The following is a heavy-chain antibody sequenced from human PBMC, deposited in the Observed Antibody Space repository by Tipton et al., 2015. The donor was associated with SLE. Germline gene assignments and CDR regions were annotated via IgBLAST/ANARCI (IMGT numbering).Heavy chain of an antibody. J-gene: IGHJ3*02. D-gene: IGHD3-22*01. Sequence: GSLRLSCAASGFTFSSYEMNWVRQAPGKGLEWVSYISSSGSAIYYADSVKGRFTISRDNAKNSLYLQMNSLRVEDTAVYYCARDPRVYYDSSYAFEIWGQGTTVTVSS. CDR3: ARDPRVYYDSSYAFEI. CDR1: GFTFSSYE. CDR2: ISSSGSAI. V-gene: IGHV3-48*03.